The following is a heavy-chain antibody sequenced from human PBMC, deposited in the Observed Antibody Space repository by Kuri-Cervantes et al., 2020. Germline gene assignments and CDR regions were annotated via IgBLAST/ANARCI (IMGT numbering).Heavy chain of an antibody. D-gene: IGHD3-10*01. CDR3: ARAKKVRGVTADY. Sequence: ESLKISCAVYGGSFSGYYWSWIRQPPGKGLEWIGEINHSGSTNYNPSLKSRVTISVDTSKNQFSLNLSSVTAADTAVYYCARAKKVRGVTADYWGQGTLVTVSS. V-gene: IGHV4-34*01. J-gene: IGHJ4*02. CDR1: GGSFSGYY. CDR2: INHSGST.